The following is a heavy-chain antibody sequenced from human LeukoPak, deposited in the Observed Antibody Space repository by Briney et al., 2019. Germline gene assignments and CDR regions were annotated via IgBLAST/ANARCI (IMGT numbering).Heavy chain of an antibody. Sequence: SETLSLNCAVSGCSISGSSYYWRWIRQPPGKGLEWIGSIYYSGSTYYNPSLKSRVTISVDTSKNQFSLKLSSVTAADTAVYYCARTGYYYDSSGYGDDYWGQGTLVTVSS. D-gene: IGHD3-22*01. CDR2: IYYSGST. V-gene: IGHV4-39*01. CDR1: GCSISGSSYY. J-gene: IGHJ4*02. CDR3: ARTGYYYDSSGYGDDY.